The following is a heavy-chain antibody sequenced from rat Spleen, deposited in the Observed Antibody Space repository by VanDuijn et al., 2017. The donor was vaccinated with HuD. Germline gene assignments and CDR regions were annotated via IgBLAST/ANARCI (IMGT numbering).Heavy chain of an antibody. CDR3: ARPHSSHYVMDA. Sequence: EVQLVESGGGLVQPGRSLNLSCAASGFTFSDYSMAGVRQAPKKVLEWVASISYEGSRIYYGDSVEGRFTISRDNAKSTLYLLMNSLRSEDTATYYCARPHSSHYVMDAWGQGASVTVSS. CDR2: ISYEGSRI. CDR1: GFTFSDYS. J-gene: IGHJ4*01. D-gene: IGHD1-8*01. V-gene: IGHV5-22*01.